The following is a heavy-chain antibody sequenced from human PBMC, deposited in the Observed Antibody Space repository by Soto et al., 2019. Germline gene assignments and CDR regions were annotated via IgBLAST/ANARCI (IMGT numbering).Heavy chain of an antibody. V-gene: IGHV3-7*01. CDR1: GFTFSSYS. CDR2: IKQDGSEK. D-gene: IGHD2-21*01. J-gene: IGHJ3*01. Sequence: GGSLRLSCATSGFTFSSYSMSWVRQAPGKGLEWVATIKQDGSEKYYVDSVKGRFTISRDNAKNSLYLQMNSLRIEDTAVYFCARVVAGLWGQGTMVTVSS. CDR3: ARVVAGL.